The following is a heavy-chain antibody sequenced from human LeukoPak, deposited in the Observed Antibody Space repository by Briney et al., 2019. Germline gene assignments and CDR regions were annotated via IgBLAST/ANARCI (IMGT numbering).Heavy chain of an antibody. CDR2: ISGGGDST. CDR3: ARARDYGDSYYFDY. J-gene: IGHJ4*02. CDR1: GFTFSSYA. Sequence: GGSLRLSCAASGFTFSSYAMNWVRQAPGKGLEWVSAISGGGDSTYYADSVRGRFTISRDNSKNTLYLQMNSLRAEDTAVYYCARARDYGDSYYFDYWGQGTLVTVSS. D-gene: IGHD4-17*01. V-gene: IGHV3-23*01.